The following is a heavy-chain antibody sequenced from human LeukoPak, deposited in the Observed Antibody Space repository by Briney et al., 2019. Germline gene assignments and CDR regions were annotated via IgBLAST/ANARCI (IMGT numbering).Heavy chain of an antibody. Sequence: PGGSLRLSCAASGFTFSDYYMSWIRQAPGKGLEWVSYISSSGSTIYYADSVKGRFTISRDNAKNSLYLQMNSLRAEDTAVYYCARASHYDSSGYYRGGTPWYWGQGTLVTVSS. V-gene: IGHV3-11*04. D-gene: IGHD3-22*01. J-gene: IGHJ4*02. CDR3: ARASHYDSSGYYRGGTPWY. CDR2: ISSSGSTI. CDR1: GFTFSDYY.